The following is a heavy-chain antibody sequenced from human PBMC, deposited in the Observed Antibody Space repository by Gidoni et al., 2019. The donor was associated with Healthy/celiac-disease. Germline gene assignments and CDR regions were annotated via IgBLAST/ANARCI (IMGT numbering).Heavy chain of an antibody. D-gene: IGHD5-18*01. CDR1: GGSISSSY. CDR3: ARGDTAIQADAFDI. V-gene: IGHV4-59*01. Sequence: QVQLQESGPGLVRPSEPLSLACTVSGGSISSSYWSWIRQPPGKGLEWIGYIYYSGSNNYNPSLKSRVTISVDTSKNQFSLKLSSVTAADTAVYYCARGDTAIQADAFDIWGQGTMVTVSS. CDR2: IYYSGSN. J-gene: IGHJ3*02.